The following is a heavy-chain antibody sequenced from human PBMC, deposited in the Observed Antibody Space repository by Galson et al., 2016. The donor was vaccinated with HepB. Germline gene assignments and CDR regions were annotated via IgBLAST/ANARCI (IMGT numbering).Heavy chain of an antibody. CDR3: ATGIVVAGKMYYYYMDV. CDR2: IYHRGST. CDR1: GGSISSSFYY. Sequence: SETLSLTCTVSGGSISSSFYYWGWIRQPPGKGLEWIGTIYHRGSTYYNPSLKSRVTISVDTSENQFSLRLNSVTAADTGVYYCATGIVVAGKMYYYYMDVWGKGTTVTGSS. D-gene: IGHD6-19*01. J-gene: IGHJ6*03. V-gene: IGHV4-39*01.